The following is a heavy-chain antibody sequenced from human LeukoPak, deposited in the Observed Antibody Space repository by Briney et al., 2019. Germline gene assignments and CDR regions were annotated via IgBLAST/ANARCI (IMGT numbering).Heavy chain of an antibody. CDR3: AARITGTTNNWFDP. D-gene: IGHD1-20*01. CDR2: IVVGSGNT. CDR1: GFTFTSSA. V-gene: IGHV1-58*02. Sequence: ASVKVSCKASGFTFTSSAMQWVRQARGQRLEWIRWIVVGSGNTNYAQKFQERVTITRDMSTSTAYMELSSLRSEDTAVYYCAARITGTTNNWFDPWGQGTLVTVSS. J-gene: IGHJ5*02.